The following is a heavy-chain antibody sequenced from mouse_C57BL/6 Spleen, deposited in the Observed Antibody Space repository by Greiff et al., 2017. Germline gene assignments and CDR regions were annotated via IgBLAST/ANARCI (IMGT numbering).Heavy chain of an antibody. CDR3: ARSYYYGSSSWFAY. J-gene: IGHJ3*01. Sequence: VKLMESGPELVKPGASVKISCKASGYAFSSSWMNWVKQRPGKGLEWIGRICPGDGDTNYNGKFKGKATLTADKSSSTAYMQLSSLTSEDSAVYVCARSYYYGSSSWFAYWGQGTLVTVSA. CDR1: GYAFSSSW. D-gene: IGHD1-1*01. V-gene: IGHV1-82*01. CDR2: ICPGDGDT.